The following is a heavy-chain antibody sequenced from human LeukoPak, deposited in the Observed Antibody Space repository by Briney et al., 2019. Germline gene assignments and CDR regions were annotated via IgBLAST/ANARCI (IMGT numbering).Heavy chain of an antibody. CDR2: INHSGGT. CDR3: ARGCYYGSGSRGYYFDY. J-gene: IGHJ4*02. Sequence: SETLSLTCAVYGGSFSGYYWSWIRQPPGKGLEWIGEINHSGGTNYNPSLKSRVTISVDTSKNQFSLKLSSVTAADTAVYYCARGCYYGSGSRGYYFDYWGQGTLVTVSS. CDR1: GGSFSGYY. D-gene: IGHD3-10*01. V-gene: IGHV4-34*01.